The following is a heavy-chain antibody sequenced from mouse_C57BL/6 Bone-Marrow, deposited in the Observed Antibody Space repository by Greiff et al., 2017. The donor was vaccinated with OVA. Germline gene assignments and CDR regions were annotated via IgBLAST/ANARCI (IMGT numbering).Heavy chain of an antibody. V-gene: IGHV1-7*01. CDR1: GYTFTSYW. CDR3: ARGITTVDWYFDV. J-gene: IGHJ1*03. Sequence: VQLQQSGAELAKPGASVKLSCKASGYTFTSYWMHRVKQRPGQGLEWIGYINPSSGYTKYNQKFKDKATLTADKSSSTAYMQLSSLTYEDTAVYYCARGITTVDWYFDVWGTGTTVTVSS. D-gene: IGHD1-1*01. CDR2: INPSSGYT.